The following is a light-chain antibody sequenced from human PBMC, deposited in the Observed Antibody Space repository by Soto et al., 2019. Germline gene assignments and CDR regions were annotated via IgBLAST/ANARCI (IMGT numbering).Light chain of an antibody. CDR1: QSVSSGY. V-gene: IGKV3-20*01. J-gene: IGKJ1*01. CDR3: HQFGYSPRT. Sequence: EIVLTQSPNTLSLSPGERATLSCRASQSVSSGYLVWYQQRPGQAPRLLIFATSRRATDIPDRFSGSGSGTDFTLAIRRLEPEDFAVYYCHQFGYSPRTFGQGTKVDIK. CDR2: ATS.